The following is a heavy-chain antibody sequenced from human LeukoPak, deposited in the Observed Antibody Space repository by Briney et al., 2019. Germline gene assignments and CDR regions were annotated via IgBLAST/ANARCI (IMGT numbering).Heavy chain of an antibody. J-gene: IGHJ4*02. D-gene: IGHD1-26*01. CDR3: ARDIVGATFDY. CDR2: INPSGGST. CDR1: GYTFTSYY. V-gene: IGHV1-46*01. Sequence: ASVKVSCKASGYTFTSYYMHWVRQAPGQGLEWMGIINPSGGSTSYAQKFQGRVTMTRDTSTSTVYMELSSLRSEDTAVYYGARDIVGATFDYWGQGTLVTVSS.